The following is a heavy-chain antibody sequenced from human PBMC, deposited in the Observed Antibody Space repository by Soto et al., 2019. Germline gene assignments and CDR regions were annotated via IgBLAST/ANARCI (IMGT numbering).Heavy chain of an antibody. Sequence: PGGSLRLSCAASGFTFSSYAMSWVRQAPGKGLEWVSAISGSGGSTYYADSVKGRFTISRDNSKNTLYLQMNSLRAEDTAVYYCAKDTPRHFFDRYCSGGRCYSGAPSYGMDVWGQGTTVTVSS. CDR1: GFTFSSYA. CDR2: ISGSGGST. CDR3: AKDTPRHFFDRYCSGGRCYSGAPSYGMDV. J-gene: IGHJ6*02. V-gene: IGHV3-23*01. D-gene: IGHD2-15*01.